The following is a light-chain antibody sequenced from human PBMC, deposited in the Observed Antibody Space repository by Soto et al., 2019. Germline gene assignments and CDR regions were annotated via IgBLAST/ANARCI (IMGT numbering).Light chain of an antibody. Sequence: QSVLTQPASVSGSPGQSIPISCTGTSSDVGSYNLVSWYQQHPGKAPKLMIYEVSKRPSGVSNRFSGSKSGNTASLTISGLQAEDEADYYCCSYAGSSTSVVFGGGTKLTVL. CDR3: CSYAGSSTSVV. CDR1: SSDVGSYNL. J-gene: IGLJ2*01. CDR2: EVS. V-gene: IGLV2-23*02.